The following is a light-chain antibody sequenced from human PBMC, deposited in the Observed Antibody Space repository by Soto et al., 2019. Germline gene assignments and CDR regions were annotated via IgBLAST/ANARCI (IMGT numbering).Light chain of an antibody. V-gene: IGLV2-14*01. CDR2: EVS. CDR1: SSDVGGYNY. J-gene: IGLJ3*02. CDR3: SSYTSSNTLV. Sequence: QSALTQPASVSGSPGQSITISCTGTSSDVGGYNYVSWYQQHAGKAPKLMIYEVSNRPSGVSNRFSGSKSGNTASLTISGLQAEDEADYYCSSYTSSNTLVFGGATKVTVL.